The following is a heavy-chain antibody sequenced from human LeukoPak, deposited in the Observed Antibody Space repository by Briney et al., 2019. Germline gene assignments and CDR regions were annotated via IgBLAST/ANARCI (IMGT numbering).Heavy chain of an antibody. J-gene: IGHJ4*02. CDR1: GGSINTYY. CDR3: ARHGGGNSLYYFDY. D-gene: IGHD4-23*01. Sequence: PSETLSLTCTVSGGSINTYYWSWIRQPPGQGLEWIGYIYYRGSTHYNPSLQSRVTMSVDTSKNQFSLKLSSVTAADTAVYYCARHGGGNSLYYFDYWGQGTLVTVSS. CDR2: IYYRGST. V-gene: IGHV4-59*08.